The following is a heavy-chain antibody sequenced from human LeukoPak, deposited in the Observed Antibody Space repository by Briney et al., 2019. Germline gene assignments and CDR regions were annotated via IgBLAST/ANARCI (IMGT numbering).Heavy chain of an antibody. CDR1: GYTFTSYA. J-gene: IGHJ6*02. V-gene: IGHV1-3*01. Sequence: GASVKVSCKASGYTFTSYAMHWVRQAPGQRLEWMGWINAGNGNTKYSQKFQGRVTMTRNTSISTAYMELSSLRSEDTAVYYCARRVRTYYYYGMDVWGQGTTVTVSS. D-gene: IGHD3-10*02. CDR2: INAGNGNT. CDR3: ARRVRTYYYYGMDV.